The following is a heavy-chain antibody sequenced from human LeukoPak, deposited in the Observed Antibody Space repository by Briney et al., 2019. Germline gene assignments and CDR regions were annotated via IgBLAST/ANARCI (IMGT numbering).Heavy chain of an antibody. CDR3: ARDRSPQAVVSAIDY. V-gene: IGHV3-23*01. CDR2: ISGSGGST. Sequence: PGGSLRLSCATSGFTFSNYAMTWVRQAPGKGLEWVSGISGSGGSTYYADSVKGRFTISRDNSKNTLYLQMNSLRAEDTAVYYCARDRSPQAVVSAIDYWGQGTLVTVSS. CDR1: GFTFSNYA. J-gene: IGHJ4*02. D-gene: IGHD4-23*01.